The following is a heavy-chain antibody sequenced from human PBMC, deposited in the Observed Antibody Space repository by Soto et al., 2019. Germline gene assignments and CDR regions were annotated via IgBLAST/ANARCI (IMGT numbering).Heavy chain of an antibody. CDR2: ISGSGGST. D-gene: IGHD3-9*01. V-gene: IGHV3-23*01. CDR1: GFTFSSYA. J-gene: IGHJ4*02. CDR3: AKVSPVLRYFGWLGTFDY. Sequence: EVQLLESGGGLVQPGGSLRLSCAASGFTFSSYAMSWVRQAPGKGLEWVSAISGSGGSTYYADSVKGRFTISRDNSKNTLYLQMNSLRAEDTAVYYCAKVSPVLRYFGWLGTFDYWGQGTLVTVSS.